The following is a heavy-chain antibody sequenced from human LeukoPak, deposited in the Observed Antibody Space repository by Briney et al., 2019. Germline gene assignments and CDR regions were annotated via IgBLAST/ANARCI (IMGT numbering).Heavy chain of an antibody. J-gene: IGHJ4*02. CDR3: ARGDFYFDS. V-gene: IGHV1-18*04. Sequence: AAVKVSCKASGYTFITYGISWGRQAPGEGLEWMGWINPHTGDTKNAQTLHDRVTMNADPFTDTAYMKLRSLRSDDTAVYYCARGDFYFDSWGQGTLVTVSS. CDR2: INPHTGDT. CDR1: GYTFITYG. D-gene: IGHD2-21*01.